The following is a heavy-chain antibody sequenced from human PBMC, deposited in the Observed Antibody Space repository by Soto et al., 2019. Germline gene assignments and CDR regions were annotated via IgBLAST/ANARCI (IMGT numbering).Heavy chain of an antibody. D-gene: IGHD3-16*01. V-gene: IGHV4-59*08. CDR2: IYYSGST. Sequence: TSETLSLTCTVSGGSISSYYWSWIRQPPGKGLEWIGYIYYSGSTNYNPSLKSRVTISVDTSKNQFSLKLSSVTAADTAIYYCAKTAGYDYVWGSSGLDPWGQGTLVTVSS. CDR1: GGSISSYY. CDR3: AKTAGYDYVWGSSGLDP. J-gene: IGHJ5*02.